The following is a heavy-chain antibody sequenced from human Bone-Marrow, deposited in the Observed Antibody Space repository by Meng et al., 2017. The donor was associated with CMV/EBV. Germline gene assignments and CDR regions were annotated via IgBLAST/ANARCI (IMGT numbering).Heavy chain of an antibody. CDR2: IYYSGST. D-gene: IGHD3-16*01. CDR3: ARSYVGSSHDY. CDR1: GGSISSSSYY. J-gene: IGHJ4*02. Sequence: SETLSLTCTVSGGSISSSSYYWGWIRQPPGKGLERIGSIYYSGSTYYNPSLKSRVTISVDTSKNQFSLKLSSVTAADTAVYYCARSYVGSSHDYWGQGTLVTVSS. V-gene: IGHV4-39*07.